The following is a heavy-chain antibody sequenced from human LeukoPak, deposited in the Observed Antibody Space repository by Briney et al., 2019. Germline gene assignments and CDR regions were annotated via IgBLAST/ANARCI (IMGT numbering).Heavy chain of an antibody. Sequence: ASVKVSCKASGYIFSSYGISWVRQAPGQGLEWMGWISSYSAKTIYAQKLQGRVTMTTDTSTGTAYMDLRSLTSDDTAVYYCAREGDVLRYFDWPLDYWGQGTLITVSS. CDR3: AREGDVLRYFDWPLDY. D-gene: IGHD3-9*01. CDR2: ISSYSAKT. V-gene: IGHV1-18*01. CDR1: GYIFSSYG. J-gene: IGHJ4*02.